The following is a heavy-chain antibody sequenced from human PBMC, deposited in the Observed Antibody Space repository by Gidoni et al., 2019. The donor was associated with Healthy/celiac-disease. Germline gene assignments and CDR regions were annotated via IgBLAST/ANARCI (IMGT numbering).Heavy chain of an antibody. Sequence: QITLKESGPTLVKPTQTLTLTCTFSGFSLSTSGVGVGWIRQPPGKALEWLALIYWNDDDRYSPSLKTRLTITKDTSKNQVVLTMTNMDPVDTATYYCAHSPTTDRWLQTFDYWGQGTLVTVSS. CDR3: AHSPTTDRWLQTFDY. CDR2: IYWNDDD. V-gene: IGHV2-5*01. J-gene: IGHJ4*02. CDR1: GFSLSTSGVG. D-gene: IGHD5-12*01.